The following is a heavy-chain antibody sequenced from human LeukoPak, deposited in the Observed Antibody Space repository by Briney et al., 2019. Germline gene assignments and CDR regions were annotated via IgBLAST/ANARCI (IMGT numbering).Heavy chain of an antibody. CDR3: ARVLRYCSGGNCYSGGLGYMDV. Sequence: GGSLRLSCAASGSTFSSYWMHWVRQAPGKGLVWVSRIKSDGSSTSYADSVKGRLTISRDKSKNTLYLQMNSLRAEDTAVYYCARVLRYCSGGNCYSGGLGYMDVWGKGTTVTISS. CDR2: IKSDGSST. D-gene: IGHD2-15*01. V-gene: IGHV3-74*01. CDR1: GSTFSSYW. J-gene: IGHJ6*03.